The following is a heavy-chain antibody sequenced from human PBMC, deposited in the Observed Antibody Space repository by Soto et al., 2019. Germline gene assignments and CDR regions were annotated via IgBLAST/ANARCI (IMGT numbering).Heavy chain of an antibody. Sequence: GESLKISCKGSGYSFTSYWISWVRQMPGKGLEWMGRIDPSDSYTNYSPSFQGHVTISRDNSKNTLYLQMNSLRAEDTAVYYCARETYYDFWSGPYFGMDVWGQGTTVTVSS. CDR1: GYSFTSYW. CDR2: IDPSDSYT. D-gene: IGHD3-3*01. J-gene: IGHJ6*02. V-gene: IGHV5-10-1*01. CDR3: ARETYYDFWSGPYFGMDV.